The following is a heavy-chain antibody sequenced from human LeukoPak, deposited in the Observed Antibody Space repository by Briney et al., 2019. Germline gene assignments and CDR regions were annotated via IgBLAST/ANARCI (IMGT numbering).Heavy chain of an antibody. CDR3: ARELRGYCSSTSCYLYN. D-gene: IGHD2-2*01. CDR2: IYSGGST. Sequence: GGSLRLSCAASGFTVSGNYMSWVRQAPGKGLELVSLIYSGGSTYYADSVKGRFTISRDNSKNTLYLQMNSLRAEDTAVYYCARELRGYCSSTSCYLYNWGQGTLVTVSS. CDR1: GFTVSGNY. J-gene: IGHJ4*02. V-gene: IGHV3-53*01.